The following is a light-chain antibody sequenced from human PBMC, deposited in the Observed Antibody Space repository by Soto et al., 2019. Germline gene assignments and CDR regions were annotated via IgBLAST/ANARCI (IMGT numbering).Light chain of an antibody. CDR3: QQRSSWPPIT. Sequence: IVLTQSPATLSLSPGERATLSCRAIQSVSGHLAWYQQKPGQAPRLLIYDASNRATGIPARFSGSGSGTDFTLTISTLEPEDFAVYYCQQRSSWPPITFGQGTRLEIK. CDR1: QSVSGH. V-gene: IGKV3-11*01. J-gene: IGKJ5*01. CDR2: DAS.